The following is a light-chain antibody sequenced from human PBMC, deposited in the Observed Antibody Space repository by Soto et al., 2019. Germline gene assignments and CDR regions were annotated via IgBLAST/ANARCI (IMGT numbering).Light chain of an antibody. CDR1: QSISTY. V-gene: IGKV1-39*01. CDR3: QQSYSTPYT. Sequence: DIQMTQSPSSLSASVGDRVTITCRASQSISTYLNWYQQRPGRAPKLLIYGASNLQSGVPSGFSGSGSGTDFALTTSSLQPDDFATYYCQQSYSTPYTFGQGTKLEIK. CDR2: GAS. J-gene: IGKJ2*01.